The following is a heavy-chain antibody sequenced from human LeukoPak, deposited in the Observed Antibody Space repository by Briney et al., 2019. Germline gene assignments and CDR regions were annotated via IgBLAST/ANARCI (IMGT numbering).Heavy chain of an antibody. CDR1: GYSISSGYY. J-gene: IGHJ6*03. Sequence: PSETLSLTCTVSGYSISSGYYWGWIRQPPGKGLEWIGSIYHSGSTYYNPSLKSRVTISVDTSKNQFSLKLSSVTAADTAVYYCARDNGGTAMAYYSYYYMDVWGKGTTVTISS. D-gene: IGHD5-18*01. CDR2: IYHSGST. V-gene: IGHV4-38-2*02. CDR3: ARDNGGTAMAYYSYYYMDV.